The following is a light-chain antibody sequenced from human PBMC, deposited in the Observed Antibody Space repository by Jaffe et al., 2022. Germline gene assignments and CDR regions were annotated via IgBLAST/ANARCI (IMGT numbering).Light chain of an antibody. J-gene: IGKJ4*01. V-gene: IGKV3-11*01. Sequence: EIVLTQSPATLSLSPGERATLSCRASQSVSSYLAWYQQKPGQAPRLLIYDASNRATGIPARFSGSGSGTDFTLTISSLEPEDFAVYYCQQRSNWPFGGGTKVEIK. CDR2: DAS. CDR1: QSVSSY. CDR3: QQRSNWP.